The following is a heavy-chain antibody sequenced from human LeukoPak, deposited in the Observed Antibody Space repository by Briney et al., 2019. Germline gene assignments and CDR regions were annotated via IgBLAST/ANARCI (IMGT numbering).Heavy chain of an antibody. CDR2: ISSSGSTI. D-gene: IGHD3-10*01. Sequence: PGGSLRLSCAASGFTFSSCSMNWVRQATGKGLGWISYISSSGSTIYYADSVKGRFTISRDNAKNSLYLQMNSLRDEDTAVYYCARDERGTYYRVYWGQGTLVTVSS. J-gene: IGHJ4*02. V-gene: IGHV3-48*02. CDR3: ARDERGTYYRVY. CDR1: GFTFSSCS.